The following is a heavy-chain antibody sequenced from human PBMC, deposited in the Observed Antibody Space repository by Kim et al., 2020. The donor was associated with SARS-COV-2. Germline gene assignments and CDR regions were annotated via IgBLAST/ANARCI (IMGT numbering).Heavy chain of an antibody. Sequence: SETLSLTCTVSGGSISSSSYYWGWIRQPPGKGLEWIGSIYYSGSTYYNPSLKSRVTISVDTSKNQFSLKLSSVTAADTAVYYCARRLSGYSSSWYKENNWFDPWGQGTLVTVSS. V-gene: IGHV4-39*01. J-gene: IGHJ5*02. CDR3: ARRLSGYSSSWYKENNWFDP. CDR2: IYYSGST. D-gene: IGHD6-13*01. CDR1: GGSISSSSYY.